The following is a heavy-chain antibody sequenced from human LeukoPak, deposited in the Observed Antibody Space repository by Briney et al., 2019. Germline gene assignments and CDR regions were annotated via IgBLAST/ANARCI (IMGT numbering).Heavy chain of an antibody. Sequence: GGSLRLSCAASGFTFSSYAMSWVRQAPGKGLEWVSTISGSGGTTYYADSVKGRFTISRDNSRNTLDLQMNSLGPEDTAVYYCAKEYDSGGYGAYFDYWGQGTLVTVSS. D-gene: IGHD3-10*01. CDR2: ISGSGGTT. J-gene: IGHJ4*02. CDR1: GFTFSSYA. CDR3: AKEYDSGGYGAYFDY. V-gene: IGHV3-23*01.